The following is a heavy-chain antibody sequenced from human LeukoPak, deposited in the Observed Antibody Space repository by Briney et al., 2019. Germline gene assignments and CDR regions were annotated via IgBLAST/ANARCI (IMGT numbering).Heavy chain of an antibody. Sequence: GGPLRLSCAASGFTFSNYWMHWVRQAPGKGLEWVSAISDSGSSTYDADSVKGRFTISRDNSKNTLYLQMHSLRAEDTAVYYCANLLAYWGQGTLVTVSS. V-gene: IGHV3-23*01. CDR3: ANLLAY. CDR1: GFTFSNYW. J-gene: IGHJ4*02. CDR2: ISDSGSST.